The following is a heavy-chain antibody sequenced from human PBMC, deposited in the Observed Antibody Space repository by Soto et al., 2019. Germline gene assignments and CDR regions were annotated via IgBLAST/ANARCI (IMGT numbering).Heavy chain of an antibody. V-gene: IGHV1-18*04. CDR1: GYTFTSYG. Sequence: ASVKVSCKASGYTFTSYGISWVRQAPGQGLEWMGWISAYNGNTNYAQKLQGRVTMTTDTSTSTAYMELRSLRSDDTAVYYCARAIHIVLMVYVSYGMDVWGQGTTVTVSS. CDR3: ARAIHIVLMVYVSYGMDV. J-gene: IGHJ6*02. D-gene: IGHD2-8*01. CDR2: ISAYNGNT.